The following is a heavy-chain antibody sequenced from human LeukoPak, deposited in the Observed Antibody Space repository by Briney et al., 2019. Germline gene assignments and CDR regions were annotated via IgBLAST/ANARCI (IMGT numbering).Heavy chain of an antibody. V-gene: IGHV1-8*01. J-gene: IGHJ5*02. CDR3: ARGYDSSGYYYVVNWFDP. CDR2: MNPNSGNT. CDR1: GYTFTSYD. D-gene: IGHD3-22*01. Sequence: ASVKVSCKASGYTFTSYDINWVRQATGQGLEWMGWMNPNSGNTGYAQKFQGRVTVTRNTSISTAYMELSSLRSEDTAVYYCARGYDSSGYYYVVNWFDPWGQGTLVTVSS.